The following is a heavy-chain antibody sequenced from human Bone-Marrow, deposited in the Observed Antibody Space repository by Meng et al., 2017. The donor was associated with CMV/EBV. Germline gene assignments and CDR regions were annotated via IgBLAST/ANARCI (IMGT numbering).Heavy chain of an antibody. D-gene: IGHD1-14*01. CDR2: INPHSGGS. CDR3: ARDDPDRPFDP. Sequence: SCKASGNTFTDHYIHWVRQAPGQGLEWMGWINPHSGGSNYAQKFHGRATMTRDTSSSTAYMEISTLRSDDSAVYYCARDDPDRPFDPWGQGTLVTVSS. CDR1: GNTFTDHY. V-gene: IGHV1-2*02. J-gene: IGHJ5*02.